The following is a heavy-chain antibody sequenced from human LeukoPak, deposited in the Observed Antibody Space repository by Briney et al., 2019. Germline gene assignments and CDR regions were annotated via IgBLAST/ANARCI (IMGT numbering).Heavy chain of an antibody. CDR1: GFTFSSYG. J-gene: IGHJ4*02. V-gene: IGHV3-33*01. D-gene: IGHD1-14*01. Sequence: GGSLRLSCAASGFTFSSYGMHWVRQAPGKGMEWVAVIWYDGSNKYYADSVKGRFTISRDNSTNTLYLQMNSLRAEDTAVYYCARDLFARPGVYFDYWGQGTLVTVSS. CDR2: IWYDGSNK. CDR3: ARDLFARPGVYFDY.